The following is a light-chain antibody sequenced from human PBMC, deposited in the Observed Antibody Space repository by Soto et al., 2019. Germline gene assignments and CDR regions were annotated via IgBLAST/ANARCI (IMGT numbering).Light chain of an antibody. CDR2: GAS. CDR1: QSINNN. Sequence: EIVMTQSPATLSVSPGERVALSCRTSQSINNNLAWYQQKPGQAPRLLIYGASIRATGIPARFSGSGSGTEFTRTEFTLTISSLQSEDFAVYYCQQYYKWPGTFGQGTKVEIK. V-gene: IGKV3-15*01. J-gene: IGKJ1*01. CDR3: QQYYKWPGT.